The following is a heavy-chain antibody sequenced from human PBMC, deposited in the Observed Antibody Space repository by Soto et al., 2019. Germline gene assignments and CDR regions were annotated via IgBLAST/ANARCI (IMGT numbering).Heavy chain of an antibody. Sequence: GASVKVSCTASGYTFTSYGISWVRQAPGQGLEWMGWISAYNGNTNYAQKLQGRVTMTTDTSTSTAYMELRSLRSDDTAVYYCARVIAAAGSNWFDPWGQGTLVTVSS. CDR2: ISAYNGNT. D-gene: IGHD6-13*01. CDR1: GYTFTSYG. V-gene: IGHV1-18*01. CDR3: ARVIAAAGSNWFDP. J-gene: IGHJ5*02.